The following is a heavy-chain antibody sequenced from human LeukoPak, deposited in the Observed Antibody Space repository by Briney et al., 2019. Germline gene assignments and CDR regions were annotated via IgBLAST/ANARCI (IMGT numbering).Heavy chain of an antibody. D-gene: IGHD6-19*01. Sequence: GGSLRLSCAASGFTFSDHYMDWVRQAPGKGLEWVGRSRNKANTYTTEYAASVKGRFSISRDDSKNSLYLQMNSLKTEDTAVYYCARAQPIAYSSGWLDYWGQGTLVTVSS. CDR1: GFTFSDHY. J-gene: IGHJ4*02. CDR3: ARAQPIAYSSGWLDY. V-gene: IGHV3-72*01. CDR2: SRNKANTYTT.